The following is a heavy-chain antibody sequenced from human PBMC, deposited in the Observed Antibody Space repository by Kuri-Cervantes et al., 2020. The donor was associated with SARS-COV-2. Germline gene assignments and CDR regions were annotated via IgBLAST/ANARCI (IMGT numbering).Heavy chain of an antibody. V-gene: IGHV3-7*03. D-gene: IGHD2-15*01. CDR3: ARDGDFWSGYSEGYCSGGSCYPGD. Sequence: GESLKISCAASGFTFSSYWMSWVRQAPGKGLEWVANIKQDGSEKYYVDSVKGRFTISRDNAKNSLYPQMNSLRAEDTAVYYCARDGDFWSGYSEGYCSGGSCYPGDWGQGTLVTVSS. CDR1: GFTFSSYW. J-gene: IGHJ4*02. CDR2: IKQDGSEK.